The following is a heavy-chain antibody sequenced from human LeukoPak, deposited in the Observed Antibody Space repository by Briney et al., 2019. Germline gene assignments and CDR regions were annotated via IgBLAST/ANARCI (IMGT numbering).Heavy chain of an antibody. J-gene: IGHJ6*03. CDR3: ARQYSSGWYTVYYMDV. CDR2: IYSGST. D-gene: IGHD6-19*01. Sequence: SETLSLTCTVSGGSISSSSYYWGWIRQPPGKGLEWIGSIYSGSTYYNPSLKSRVTISVDTSKNQFSLKLSSVTAADTAVYYCARQYSSGWYTVYYMDVWGKGTTVTISS. V-gene: IGHV4-39*01. CDR1: GGSISSSSYY.